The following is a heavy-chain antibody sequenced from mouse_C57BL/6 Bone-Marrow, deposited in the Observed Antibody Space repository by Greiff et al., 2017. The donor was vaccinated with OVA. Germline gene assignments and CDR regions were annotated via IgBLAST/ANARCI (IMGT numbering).Heavy chain of an antibody. CDR2: IDPSDSYT. CDR1: GYTFTSYW. V-gene: IGHV1-50*01. J-gene: IGHJ2*01. CDR3: ARRGF. Sequence: QVQLQQPGAELVKPGASVKLSCKASGYTFTSYWMQWVKQRPGQGLEWIGEIDPSDSYTNYNQKFKGKATLTVDTSSSTAYMQLGSLTSEDSAVYYCARRGFWGQGTTLTVSS.